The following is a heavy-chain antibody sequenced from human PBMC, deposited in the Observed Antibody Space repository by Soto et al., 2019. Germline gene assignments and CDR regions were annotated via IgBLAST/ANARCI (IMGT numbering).Heavy chain of an antibody. CDR3: GSGYDSLAPPY. V-gene: IGHV1-69*13. CDR2: IIPIFGTA. J-gene: IGHJ4*02. Sequence: ASVKVSCKASGYAFTWYNIHWVRQAPGQGLEWMGGIIPIFGTANYAQKFQGRVTITADESTSTAYMELSSLRSEDTAVYYCGSGYDSLAPPYWGQGTLVTVSS. D-gene: IGHD5-12*01. CDR1: GYAFTWYN.